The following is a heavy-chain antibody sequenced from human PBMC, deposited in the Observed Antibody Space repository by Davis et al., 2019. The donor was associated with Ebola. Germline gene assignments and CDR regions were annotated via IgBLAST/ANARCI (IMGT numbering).Heavy chain of an antibody. Sequence: ESLKISCAASGFTFSSYAMSWLRQPPGKGLEWIGEINRGGSTNYNPSLKSRVTISVDTSKNQFSLKLGSVTAADTAVYYCARMIVVPDALYNYYYGLDVWGQGTPVTVSS. CDR1: GFTFSSYA. D-gene: IGHD3-22*01. J-gene: IGHJ6*02. V-gene: IGHV4-34*01. CDR2: INRGGST. CDR3: ARMIVVPDALYNYYYGLDV.